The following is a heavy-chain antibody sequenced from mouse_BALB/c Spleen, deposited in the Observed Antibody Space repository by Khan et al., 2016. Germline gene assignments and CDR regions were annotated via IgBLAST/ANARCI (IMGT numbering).Heavy chain of an antibody. Sequence: EVQLVASSGGLVQPKGSLKLSCSASGFTFNTYAMNWVRQAPGTGLEWVARIRSKSNHYAIYYADSVNDRFTISRDDSPSMLYLQMNNVRSEDTAMYYCVMDDNYVVVAYWGQRTLVTVSA. CDR3: VMDDNYVVVAY. V-gene: IGHV10-1*02. J-gene: IGHJ3*01. CDR1: GFTFNTYA. D-gene: IGHD2-12*01. CDR2: IRSKSNHYAI.